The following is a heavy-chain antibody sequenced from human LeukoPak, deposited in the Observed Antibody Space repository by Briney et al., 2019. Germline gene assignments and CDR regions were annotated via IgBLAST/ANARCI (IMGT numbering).Heavy chain of an antibody. D-gene: IGHD6-13*01. V-gene: IGHV3-30*18. CDR2: ISYDGSNK. CDR1: RFTFSSYG. J-gene: IGHJ4*02. Sequence: GGSLRLSCAASRFTFSSYGMHWVRQAPGKGLEWVAVISYDGSNKYYADSVKGRFTISRDNSKNSLYLQMNSLRTEDTALYYCAKDIEEAAGMYYFDYWGQGTLVTVSS. CDR3: AKDIEEAAGMYYFDY.